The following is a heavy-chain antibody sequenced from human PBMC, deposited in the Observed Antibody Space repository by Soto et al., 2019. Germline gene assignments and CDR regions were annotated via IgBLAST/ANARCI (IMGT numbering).Heavy chain of an antibody. Sequence: ASVKVSCKASGYTFTSYGISWVRQAPGQGLEWMGWISPYNGNTNYAQKLQGRVTITADKSTSTAYMELSSLRSEDTAVYYCARGGARGNYETYYYYYYMDVWGKGTTVTVSS. CDR2: ISPYNGNT. D-gene: IGHD4-4*01. J-gene: IGHJ6*03. CDR3: ARGGARGNYETYYYYYYMDV. CDR1: GYTFTSYG. V-gene: IGHV1-18*01.